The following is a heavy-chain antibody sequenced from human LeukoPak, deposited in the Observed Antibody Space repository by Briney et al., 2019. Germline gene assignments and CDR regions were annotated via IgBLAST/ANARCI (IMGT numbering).Heavy chain of an antibody. D-gene: IGHD3-22*01. CDR2: ISGSGGST. J-gene: IGHJ4*02. CDR3: AKIEGYDSSGYYYVGPYFDY. Sequence: GGSLRLSCAASGFTFSSYAMSWVRQAPGKGLERVSAISGSGGSTYYADSVKGRFTISRDNSKNTLYLQMNSLRAEDTAVYYCAKIEGYDSSGYYYVGPYFDYWGQGTLVTVSS. V-gene: IGHV3-23*01. CDR1: GFTFSSYA.